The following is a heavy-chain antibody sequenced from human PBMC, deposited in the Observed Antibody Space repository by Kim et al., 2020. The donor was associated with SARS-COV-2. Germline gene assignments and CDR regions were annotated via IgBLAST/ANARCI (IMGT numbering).Heavy chain of an antibody. CDR3: AKERSGIVVVTATFDY. V-gene: IGHV3-30*18. D-gene: IGHD2-21*02. CDR1: GFTFSSYG. CDR2: ISYDGSNK. J-gene: IGHJ4*02. Sequence: GGSLRLSCAVSGFTFSSYGMHWVRQAPGKGLEWVAVISYDGSNKYYADSVKGRFTISRDNSKNTLYLQMNSLRAEDTAVYYCAKERSGIVVVTATFDYWGQGTLVTVSS.